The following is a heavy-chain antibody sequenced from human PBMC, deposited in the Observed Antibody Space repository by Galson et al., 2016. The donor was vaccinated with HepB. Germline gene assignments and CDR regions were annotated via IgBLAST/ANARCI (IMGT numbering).Heavy chain of an antibody. CDR3: VRINDGLHFDY. V-gene: IGHV2-70*04. Sequence: PALVTPTPTLTLTCTFSGFSLTTSGMRVAWIRQPPGKALEWLGSIDWDDDKLYSTSLKTRLTISKDTSKNQVVLILTNMDPEDPSTYYCVRINDGLHFDYWGQGTLVTVSS. CDR2: IDWDDDK. CDR1: GFSLTTSGMR. J-gene: IGHJ4*02. D-gene: IGHD5-24*01.